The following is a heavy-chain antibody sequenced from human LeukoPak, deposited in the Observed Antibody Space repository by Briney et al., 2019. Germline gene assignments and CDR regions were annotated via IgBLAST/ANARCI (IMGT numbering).Heavy chain of an antibody. CDR3: ARRGSYQNWFDP. Sequence: GGSLRLSCAASGFTFSSYWMSWVRQAPGKGLEWGANIEQDGSEKYYVDSVKGRFTISRDTAKNSLSLQMNSLRAEDTAVYYCARRGSYQNWFDPWGQGTLVTVSS. V-gene: IGHV3-7*01. CDR2: IEQDGSEK. J-gene: IGHJ5*02. D-gene: IGHD3-16*01. CDR1: GFTFSSYW.